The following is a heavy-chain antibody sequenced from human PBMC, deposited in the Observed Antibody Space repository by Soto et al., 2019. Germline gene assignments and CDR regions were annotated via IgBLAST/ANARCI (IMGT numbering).Heavy chain of an antibody. CDR3: AKDFIAAASDYYYGMDV. J-gene: IGHJ6*02. V-gene: IGHV3-9*01. CDR2: ISWNSGSI. Sequence: GGSLRLSCAASGFTFDDYAMHWVRQAPGKGLEWVSGISWNSGSIGYADSVKGRFTISRDNAKNSLYLQMNSLRAEDTALYYCAKDFIAAASDYYYGMDVWGQGTTVTVSS. CDR1: GFTFDDYA. D-gene: IGHD6-13*01.